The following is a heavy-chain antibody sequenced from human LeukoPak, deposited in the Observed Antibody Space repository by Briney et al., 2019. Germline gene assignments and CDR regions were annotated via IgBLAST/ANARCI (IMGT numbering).Heavy chain of an antibody. J-gene: IGHJ6*02. D-gene: IGHD2-21*01. CDR2: ISSSSTYM. CDR3: ARDSFGRILLKNSNYGMDV. V-gene: IGHV3-21*01. Sequence: PGGSLRLSCAASEFTFSSYSMNWVRQAPGKGLEWVSSISSSSTYMYYADSVKGRFTISRDNAKNSLYLQMNSLRAEDTAVYYCARDSFGRILLKNSNYGMDVWGQGTTVTVSS. CDR1: EFTFSSYS.